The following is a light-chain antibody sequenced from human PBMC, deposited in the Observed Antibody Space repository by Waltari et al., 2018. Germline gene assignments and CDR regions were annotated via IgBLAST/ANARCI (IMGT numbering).Light chain of an antibody. J-gene: IGKJ4*01. CDR1: ESVSSF. Sequence: RASESVSSFVAWEQQKPGQAPRILIYGASTRATGIPARFSGSGSGTEFTLTISSLQSEDFAVYYCQQYNDWPPLTFGGGTKVEIK. V-gene: IGKV3-15*01. CDR3: QQYNDWPPLT. CDR2: GAS.